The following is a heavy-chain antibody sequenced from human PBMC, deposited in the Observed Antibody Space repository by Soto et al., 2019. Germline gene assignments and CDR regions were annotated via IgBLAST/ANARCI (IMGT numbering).Heavy chain of an antibody. CDR2: IYYSGST. D-gene: IGHD2-15*01. CDR1: GGSISSYY. Sequence: SETLSLTCTVSGGSISSYYWSWIRQPPGKGLEWIGYIYYSGSTNYNPSLKSRVTISVDTSKNQFSLKLSSVTAADTAVYYCATHNEGYRFGYMDVWGKGTTVTVSS. V-gene: IGHV4-59*08. J-gene: IGHJ6*03. CDR3: ATHNEGYRFGYMDV.